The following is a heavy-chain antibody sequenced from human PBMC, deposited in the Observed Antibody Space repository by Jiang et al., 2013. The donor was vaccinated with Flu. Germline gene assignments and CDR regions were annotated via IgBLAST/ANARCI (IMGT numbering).Heavy chain of an antibody. V-gene: IGHV1-69*01. CDR1: GGTFSSYA. J-gene: IGHJ6*03. CDR3: ARGIAPIASGPRGEYYYYMDV. Sequence: GAEVKKPGSSVKVSCKASGGTFSSYAISWVRQAPGQGLEWMGGIIPIFGTANYAQKFQGRVTITADESTSTAYMELSSLRSEDTAVYYCARGIAPIASGPRGEYYYYMDVWGKGTTVTVSS. D-gene: IGHD3-10*01. CDR2: IIPIFGTA.